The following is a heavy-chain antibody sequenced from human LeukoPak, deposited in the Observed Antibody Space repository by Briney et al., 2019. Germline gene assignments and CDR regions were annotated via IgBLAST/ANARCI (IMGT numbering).Heavy chain of an antibody. CDR2: MNPNSGNT. CDR1: GYTFTSYD. CDR3: ARGRPTTIFGVENWFDP. Sequence: ASVKVSCKASGYTFTSYDINWVRQAPGQGLEWMGWMNPNSGNTGYAQKFQGRVTMTRNTSISTAYMELSSLRSEDTAVYYCARGRPTTIFGVENWFDPWGQGTLVTVSS. J-gene: IGHJ5*02. D-gene: IGHD3-3*01. V-gene: IGHV1-8*01.